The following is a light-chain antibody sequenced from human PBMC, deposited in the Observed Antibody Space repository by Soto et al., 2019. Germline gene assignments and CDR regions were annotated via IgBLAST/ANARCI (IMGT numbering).Light chain of an antibody. CDR1: QSVAKNY. Sequence: ETVLTQSPGTLSLSPGERATLSCRASQSVAKNYLAWYQHKPGQGPRLLISGASSRATGIPDRFSGSGSGTDFTLTISRLQPEDFAVYYCLQYASEPLTFGGGTTVEI. CDR3: LQYASEPLT. CDR2: GAS. V-gene: IGKV3-20*01. J-gene: IGKJ4*01.